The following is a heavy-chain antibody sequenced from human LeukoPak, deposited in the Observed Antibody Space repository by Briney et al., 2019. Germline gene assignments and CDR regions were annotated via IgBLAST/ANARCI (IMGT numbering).Heavy chain of an antibody. D-gene: IGHD3-9*01. V-gene: IGHV4-30-4*07. CDR2: IYYSGST. CDR3: ARGPLRYPYMDV. Sequence: PSQTLSLTCAVSGGSISSGGYSWSWIRQPPGKGLEWIGYIYYSGSTYYNPSLKSRVTISVDTSKNQFSLKLSSVTAADTAVYYCARGPLRYPYMDVWGKGTTVTVSS. CDR1: GGSISSGGYS. J-gene: IGHJ6*03.